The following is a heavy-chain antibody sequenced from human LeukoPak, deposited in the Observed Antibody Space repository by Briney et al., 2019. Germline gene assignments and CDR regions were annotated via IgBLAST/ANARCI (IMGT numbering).Heavy chain of an antibody. CDR3: ARVLDSRGYYY. D-gene: IGHD3-22*01. CDR2: ISSSSSTI. Sequence: VGSLRLSCAASGFTFSSYSMNWVRQAPGKGLEWASYISSSSSTIYYADSVKGRFTISRDNAKNSLYLQMNSLRAGDTAVYYCARVLDSRGYYYWGQGTLVTVSS. V-gene: IGHV3-48*01. CDR1: GFTFSSYS. J-gene: IGHJ4*02.